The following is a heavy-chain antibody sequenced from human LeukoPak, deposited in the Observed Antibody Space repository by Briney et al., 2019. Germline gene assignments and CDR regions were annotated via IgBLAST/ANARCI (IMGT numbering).Heavy chain of an antibody. CDR1: GFSFSSYS. J-gene: IGHJ4*02. V-gene: IGHV3-21*01. CDR3: ARCSGVFGSSGY. D-gene: IGHD6-6*01. CDR2: ISSGTGSYI. Sequence: GGSLRLSCVASGFSFSSYSMNWVRQAPGKGLEWVSTISSGTGSYIYYADSVRGRFTISRDNAKNSLYLQMNSLRAEDTAVYYCARCSGVFGSSGYWGQGTLVAVSS.